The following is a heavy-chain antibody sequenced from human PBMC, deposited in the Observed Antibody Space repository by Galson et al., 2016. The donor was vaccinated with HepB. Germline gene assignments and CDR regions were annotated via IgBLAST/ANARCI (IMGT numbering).Heavy chain of an antibody. CDR1: GFTFSSYA. D-gene: IGHD3-16*01. CDR3: VKDRRGTYRFDD. Sequence: SLRLSCAASGFTFSSYAMHWVRQAPGKGLEYVSGINDNGGTTHYADFVKGRSTISRDNSKNTVYLQISSLRPEDTAVYKCVKDRRGTYRFDDWGQGTVVTVSS. CDR2: INDNGGTT. V-gene: IGHV3-64D*06. J-gene: IGHJ4*02.